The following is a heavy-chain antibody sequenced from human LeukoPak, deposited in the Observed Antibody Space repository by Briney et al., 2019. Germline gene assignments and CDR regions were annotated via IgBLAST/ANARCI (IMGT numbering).Heavy chain of an antibody. V-gene: IGHV4-39*01. J-gene: IGHJ4*02. D-gene: IGHD6-13*01. CDR3: ARQLGSSWYVGY. CDR2: ISYSGNT. CDR1: GGSISSGSYH. Sequence: SETLSLTCTVSGGSISSGSYHGGWIRQPPGKGLEWIGSISYSGNTYYNPSLKSRVTISVDTSKNQFSLKLSSVTAADTAVYYCARQLGSSWYVGYWGQGTLVTVSS.